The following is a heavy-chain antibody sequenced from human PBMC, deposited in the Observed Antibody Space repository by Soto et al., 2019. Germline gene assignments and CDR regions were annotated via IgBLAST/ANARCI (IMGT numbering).Heavy chain of an antibody. Sequence: SETLSLTCTVSGGSISNYYWSWIWQPPGKGLEWIGYIYYSGSTNYNPSLKSRVTISVDTSKNQFSLKLSSVTAADTAVYYCARRPLGYCSGGSCYRGAFDIWGQGTMVTVSS. D-gene: IGHD2-15*01. V-gene: IGHV4-59*01. CDR3: ARRPLGYCSGGSCYRGAFDI. J-gene: IGHJ3*02. CDR2: IYYSGST. CDR1: GGSISNYY.